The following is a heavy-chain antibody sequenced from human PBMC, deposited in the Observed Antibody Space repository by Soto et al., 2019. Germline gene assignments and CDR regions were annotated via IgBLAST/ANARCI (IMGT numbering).Heavy chain of an antibody. CDR1: GFTFSSYA. J-gene: IGHJ6*02. CDR3: ARDCTMVRGVPPTYYYYYGMDV. D-gene: IGHD3-10*01. V-gene: IGHV3-30-3*01. Sequence: VQLVESGGGVVQPGRSLRLSCAASGFTFSSYAMHWVRQAPGKGLEWVAVISYDGSNKYYADSVKGRFTISRDNSKNTLYLQMNSLRAEDTAVYYCARDCTMVRGVPPTYYYYYGMDVWGQGTTVTVSS. CDR2: ISYDGSNK.